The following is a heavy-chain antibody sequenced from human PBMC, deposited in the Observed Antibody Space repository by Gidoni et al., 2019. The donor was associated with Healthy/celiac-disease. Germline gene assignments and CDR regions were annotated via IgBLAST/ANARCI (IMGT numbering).Heavy chain of an antibody. CDR1: GGSISSGGYY. D-gene: IGHD3-9*01. J-gene: IGHJ4*02. Sequence: QVQLQESGPGLVNPSQTLSLPCTVSGGSISSGGYYWSWIRQHPGKGLEWIGYIYYSGSTYYNPSLKSRVTISVDTSKNQFSLKLSSVTAADTAVYYCARGPYYDILTGYSQAFDYWGQGTLVTVSS. CDR3: ARGPYYDILTGYSQAFDY. CDR2: IYYSGST. V-gene: IGHV4-31*03.